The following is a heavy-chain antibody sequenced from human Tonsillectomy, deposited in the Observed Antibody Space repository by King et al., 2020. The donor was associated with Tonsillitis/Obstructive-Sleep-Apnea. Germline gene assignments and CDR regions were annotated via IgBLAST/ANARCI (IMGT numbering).Heavy chain of an antibody. D-gene: IGHD2-2*01. CDR2: IYYTGST. CDR3: ARVSSQLLFMDV. J-gene: IGHJ6*02. Sequence: VQLQESGPGLVKASQTLSLTCTVSGGSLSSGGYDWSWIRQHPGKGLEWIGYIYYTGSTSYNTSLKSRVTISVDTPHNHFSLKLSSVTASDTALYYCARVSSQLLFMDVWGHGSTFTVSS. V-gene: IGHV4-31*03. CDR1: GGSLSSGGYD.